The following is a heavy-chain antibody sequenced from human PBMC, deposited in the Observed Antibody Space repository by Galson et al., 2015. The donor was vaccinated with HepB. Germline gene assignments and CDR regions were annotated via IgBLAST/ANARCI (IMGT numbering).Heavy chain of an antibody. CDR1: GFTFSSYA. D-gene: IGHD3-16*01. CDR3: ARDTLICGMDV. J-gene: IGHJ6*02. V-gene: IGHV3-30*04. CDR2: ISYDGSNK. Sequence: SLRLSCAASGFTFSSYAMHWVRQAPGKGLEWVAVISYDGSNKYYADSVKGRFTISGDNSKNTLYLQMNSLRAEDTAVYYCARDTLICGMDVWGQGTTVTVSS.